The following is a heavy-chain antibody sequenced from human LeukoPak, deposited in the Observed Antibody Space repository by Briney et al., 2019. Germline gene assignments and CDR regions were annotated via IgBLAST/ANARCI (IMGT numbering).Heavy chain of an antibody. D-gene: IGHD3-3*01. V-gene: IGHV4-30-2*03. CDR3: ARRKGRYDFWSGYPPFDY. Sequence: SQTLSLTCTVSGGSISSGDYYWSWIRQPPGKGLEWIGSIYYSGSTYYNPSLKSRVTISVDTSKNQFSLKLSSVTAADTAVYYCARRKGRYDFWSGYPPFDYWGQGTLVTVSS. CDR2: IYYSGST. J-gene: IGHJ4*02. CDR1: GGSISSGDYY.